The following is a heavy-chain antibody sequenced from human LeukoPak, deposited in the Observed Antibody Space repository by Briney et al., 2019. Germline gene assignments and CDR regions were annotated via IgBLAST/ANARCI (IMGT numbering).Heavy chain of an antibody. V-gene: IGHV1-2*02. D-gene: IGHD3-10*01. CDR2: INPNSGGT. Sequence: GASVKVSCKASGYTFTGYYMHWVRQAPGQGLEWMGWINPNSGGTNYAQKFQGRVTMTRDTSISTAYMELSRLRSDDTAVYYCARGGVRITMVRGVIPRTNFFDYWGQGTLVTVSS. J-gene: IGHJ4*02. CDR1: GYTFTGYY. CDR3: ARGGVRITMVRGVIPRTNFFDY.